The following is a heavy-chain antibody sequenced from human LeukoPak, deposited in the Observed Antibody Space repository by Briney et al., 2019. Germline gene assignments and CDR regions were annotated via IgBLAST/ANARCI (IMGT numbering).Heavy chain of an antibody. CDR2: TSGSGGST. V-gene: IGHV3-23*01. CDR3: AKVYFGSGSPTDSFHI. CDR1: GFTFSSYV. Sequence: GGSLRLSCAASGFTFSSYVMNWVRQAPGKGLEWVSGTSGSGGSTYYADSVQGRFTISRDNSKNTLYLLMNSLRAEDTAVYYCAKVYFGSGSPTDSFHIWGQGTKVTVSS. J-gene: IGHJ3*02. D-gene: IGHD3-10*01.